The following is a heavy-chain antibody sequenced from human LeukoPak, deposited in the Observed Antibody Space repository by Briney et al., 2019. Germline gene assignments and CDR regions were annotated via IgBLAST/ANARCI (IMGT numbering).Heavy chain of an antibody. J-gene: IGHJ4*02. CDR2: IYYSGST. CDR1: GGSISSYY. V-gene: IGHV4-59*01. D-gene: IGHD6-19*01. Sequence: SETLSLTCTVSGGSISSYYWSWIRQPPGKGLEWIGYIYYSGSTNYNPSLKSRVTISVDTSKNQFSLKLSSVTAADTDDRSGRPKYYFDYWGQGTLVTVSS. CDR3: RPKYYFDY.